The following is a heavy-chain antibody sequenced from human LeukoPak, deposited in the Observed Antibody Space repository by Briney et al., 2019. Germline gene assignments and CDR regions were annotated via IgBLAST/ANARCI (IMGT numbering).Heavy chain of an antibody. CDR3: ATTLGSGSTFDY. V-gene: IGHV4-39*01. CDR1: GGSISSSSYY. CDR2: IYYSGNT. Sequence: SETLSLTCTVSGGSISSSSYYWGWIRQPPGKGLEWIGSIYYSGNTYYNPSLKSRVTISVDTSKNQFSLKLSSVTAADTAVYYCATTLGSGSTFDYWGQGTLVTVSS. J-gene: IGHJ4*02. D-gene: IGHD3-10*02.